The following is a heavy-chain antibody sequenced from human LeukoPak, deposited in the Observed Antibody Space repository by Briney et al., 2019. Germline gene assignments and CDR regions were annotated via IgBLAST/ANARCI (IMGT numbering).Heavy chain of an antibody. CDR2: IRSKAYGGTT. D-gene: IGHD5-24*01. CDR1: GFTFGDHA. V-gene: IGHV3-49*04. Sequence: GGSLRLSCIASGFTFGDHAMSWVRQAPGKGLEWVGFIRSKAYGGTTEYPASVKGRFTISRDDSKSIDYLQMNSLNTEDTALYFCTRGPRHVWLYSGMDVWGQGTTVIVSS. J-gene: IGHJ6*02. CDR3: TRGPRHVWLYSGMDV.